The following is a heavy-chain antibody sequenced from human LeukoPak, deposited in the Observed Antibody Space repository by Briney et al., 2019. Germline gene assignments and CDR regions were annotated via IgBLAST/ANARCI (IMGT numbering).Heavy chain of an antibody. CDR1: GFTFSDYY. V-gene: IGHV3-11*04. CDR2: ISSSGSTI. D-gene: IGHD5-24*01. J-gene: IGHJ4*02. CDR3: ARGRRWLKRNLDY. Sequence: PGGSLRLSCAASGFTFSDYYMTWIRQAPGKGLEWVSYISSSGSTIYYADSVKGRFTISRDNAKNSLYLQMNSLRAEDTAVYYCARGRRWLKRNLDYWGQGTLVTVSS.